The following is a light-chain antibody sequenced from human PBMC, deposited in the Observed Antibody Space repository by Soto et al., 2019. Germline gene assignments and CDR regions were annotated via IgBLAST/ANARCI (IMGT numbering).Light chain of an antibody. CDR2: GAS. CDR1: QSVSSSY. V-gene: IGKV3-20*01. J-gene: IGKJ5*01. CDR3: HQYVSPGT. Sequence: EIVLTQSAGTLSLSPGERATLSFSASQSVSSSYLAWYQQKPGQAPRLLIYGASSRATGIPDRFSGSGSGTDFTLTISRLEPEDFAVYYCHQYVSPGTFGQGTRLEI.